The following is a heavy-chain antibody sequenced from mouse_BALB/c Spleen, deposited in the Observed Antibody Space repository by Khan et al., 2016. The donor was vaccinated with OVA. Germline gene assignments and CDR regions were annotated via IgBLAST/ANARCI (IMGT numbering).Heavy chain of an antibody. CDR2: IYPGDGNT. CDR1: VYAFSSSW. D-gene: IGHD2-13*01. CDR3: AREDGDYYAMDF. Sequence: LQQSGPELVKPGASVKISYKASVYAFSSSWMNWVKQRPGQGLEWIGRIYPGDGNTNYNGKFKGKATLTADKSSSTAYMQLSSLTSVDSAVYFCAREDGDYYAMDFWGQGTSVTVSS. J-gene: IGHJ4*01. V-gene: IGHV1-82*01.